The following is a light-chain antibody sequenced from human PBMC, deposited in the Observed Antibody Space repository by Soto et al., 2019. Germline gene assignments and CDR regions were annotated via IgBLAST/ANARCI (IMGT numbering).Light chain of an antibody. CDR2: GAS. J-gene: IGKJ2*01. CDR1: QTVSSTY. Sequence: EIVLTQSPGTLSLSPGERATLSCRASQTVSSTYLAWYQQKPGQAPRLLIHGASSRATGIPDRISGSGSGRDFTLTISRLEPEDFAVYYCQLYDSSLYTFGQGTKLEIK. V-gene: IGKV3-20*01. CDR3: QLYDSSLYT.